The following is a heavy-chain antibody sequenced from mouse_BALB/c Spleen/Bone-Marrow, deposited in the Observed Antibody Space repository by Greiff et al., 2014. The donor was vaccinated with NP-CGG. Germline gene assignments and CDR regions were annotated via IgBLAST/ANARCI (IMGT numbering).Heavy chain of an antibody. J-gene: IGHJ3*01. Sequence: QVQLQQSGPELVKPGASVKISCKASGYAFSSSWMNWVKQRPGQGLEWIGRVYPGGGSTNYDGKFKGKATLTADKSSTTAYMQLLSMTSVDSAVFFCALYDYNGLSWFAYWGQGTLVTVSA. V-gene: IGHV1-82*01. CDR3: ALYDYNGLSWFAY. CDR2: VYPGGGST. D-gene: IGHD2-4*01. CDR1: GYAFSSSW.